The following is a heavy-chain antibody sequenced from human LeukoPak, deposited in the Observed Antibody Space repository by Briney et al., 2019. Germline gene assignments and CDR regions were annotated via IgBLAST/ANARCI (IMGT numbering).Heavy chain of an antibody. D-gene: IGHD5-18*01. CDR3: ARFRAYSHFDS. CDR2: IYYGGAT. CDR1: SVSIASSTYS. Sequence: SETLSLTCPVSSVSIASSTYSWGWIRQPPGKRLEWLGNIYYGGATYYKASLRSRLTISVDTSKNQFSLSLRSVTAADTAIYYCARFRAYSHFDSWGQGTLVTVSS. J-gene: IGHJ4*02. V-gene: IGHV4-39*07.